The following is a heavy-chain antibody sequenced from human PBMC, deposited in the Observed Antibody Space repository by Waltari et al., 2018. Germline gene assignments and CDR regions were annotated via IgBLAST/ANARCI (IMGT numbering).Heavy chain of an antibody. D-gene: IGHD3-16*02. J-gene: IGHJ4*02. Sequence: QVQLQESGPGLVKPSQTLSLTCAVSGYSISSGYYWGWIRQPPGRGLEWIGSIYHSGITYYNPSLKSRVTISVDTSKNQFSLKLSSVTAADTAVYYCWSVALTFGGVIVGADFWGQGTLVTVSS. CDR1: GYSISSGYY. CDR2: IYHSGIT. V-gene: IGHV4-38-2*01. CDR3: WSVALTFGGVIVGADF.